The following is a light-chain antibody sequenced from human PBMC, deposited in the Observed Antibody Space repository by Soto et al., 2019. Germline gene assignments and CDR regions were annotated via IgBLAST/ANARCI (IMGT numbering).Light chain of an antibody. V-gene: IGLV2-14*01. J-gene: IGLJ3*02. CDR3: QSYDSSLSGWV. Sequence: QSALTQPASVSGSPGQSITISCTGTSSDVGGYNYVSWYQHHPGKAPKLLIYDVNNRPSGVSDRFSGSKSGTSASLAITGLQAEDEADYYCQSYDSSLSGWVFGGGTKLTVL. CDR1: SSDVGGYNY. CDR2: DVN.